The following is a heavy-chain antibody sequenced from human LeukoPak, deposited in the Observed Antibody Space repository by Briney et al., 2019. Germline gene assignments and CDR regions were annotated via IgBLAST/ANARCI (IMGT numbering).Heavy chain of an antibody. CDR1: GGTFSSYG. J-gene: IGHJ6*03. Sequence: ASVKVSCKASGGTFSSYGISWVRQAPGQGLEWMGWISAYNGNTNYAQKLQGRVTMTTDTSTSTAYMELRSLRSEDTAVYYCASGTVIGYYYYYMDVWGKGTTVTVSS. V-gene: IGHV1-18*01. CDR2: ISAYNGNT. D-gene: IGHD4-11*01. CDR3: ASGTVIGYYYYYMDV.